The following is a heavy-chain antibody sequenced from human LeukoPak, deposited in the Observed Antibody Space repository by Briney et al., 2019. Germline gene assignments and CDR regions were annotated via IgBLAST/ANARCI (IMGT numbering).Heavy chain of an antibody. CDR2: INPSGGST. V-gene: IGHV1-46*01. CDR1: GYTFTSYY. D-gene: IGHD6-13*01. J-gene: IGHJ6*02. Sequence: GASVKVSCKASGYTFTSYYMHWVRQAPGQGLEWMGIINPSGGSTSYAQKFQGRVTMTRDTSTSTVYMELSSLRSEDTAVYYCARDLVSWQQLGPDYGMDVWGQGTTVTVSS. CDR3: ARDLVSWQQLGPDYGMDV.